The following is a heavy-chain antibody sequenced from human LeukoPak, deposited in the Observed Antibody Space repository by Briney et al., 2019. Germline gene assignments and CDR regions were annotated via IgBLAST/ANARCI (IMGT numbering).Heavy chain of an antibody. J-gene: IGHJ6*02. D-gene: IGHD3-22*01. Sequence: GASVKVSCKASGYTFTSYGISWVRQAPGQGLEWMGWISGYNDNTNYAQKLQGRVTMTTDTSTSTAYMELRSLRSDDTAVYYCARDRYYYDSSGTYGMDVWGQGTTVTVSS. CDR1: GYTFTSYG. CDR2: ISGYNDNT. V-gene: IGHV1-18*01. CDR3: ARDRYYYDSSGTYGMDV.